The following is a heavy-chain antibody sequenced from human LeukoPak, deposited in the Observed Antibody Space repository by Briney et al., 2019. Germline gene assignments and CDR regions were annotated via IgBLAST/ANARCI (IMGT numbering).Heavy chain of an antibody. D-gene: IGHD6-13*01. CDR2: TWFDGSKK. CDR3: AKDEAAAGTQVGY. V-gene: IGHV3-33*06. CDR1: GFIFSNYA. Sequence: GGSLRLSCAASGFIFSNYAMHWIRQAPGKGLEWVAVTWFDGSKKYYADSVKGRFTISRDNSKNTLYLQMNSLRAEDTAVYYCAKDEAAAGTQVGYWGQGSLVTVSS. J-gene: IGHJ4*02.